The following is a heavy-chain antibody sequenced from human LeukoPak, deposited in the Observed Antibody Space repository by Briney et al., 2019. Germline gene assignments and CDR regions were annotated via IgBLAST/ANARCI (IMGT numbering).Heavy chain of an antibody. D-gene: IGHD4-11*01. CDR1: GFTFSSYS. Sequence: AGSLKLSCAASGFTFSSYSMNWVRQAPGKRLEWVSSISSGSSYIYYADSVQGRFTITRDNAKNSLYLQLSSLRSEDTAVYYCAKNPTSLTTWYYYYMDVWGKGTTVTVSS. V-gene: IGHV3-21*01. CDR3: AKNPTSLTTWYYYYMDV. J-gene: IGHJ6*03. CDR2: ISSGSSYI.